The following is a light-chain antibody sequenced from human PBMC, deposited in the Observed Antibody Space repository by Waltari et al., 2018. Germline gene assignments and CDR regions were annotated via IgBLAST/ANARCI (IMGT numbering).Light chain of an antibody. CDR3: SSYISSSTLEL. Sequence: QSALTQPASVSGSPGQSITISCTGTSSDVGGYNYVSWYQQHPGKAPKLMIYDVSNRPSGGSSRFSGSKSGNTASRTISGLQAEDEADYYCSSYISSSTLELFGGGTSLTVL. V-gene: IGLV2-14*03. CDR1: SSDVGGYNY. CDR2: DVS. J-gene: IGLJ2*01.